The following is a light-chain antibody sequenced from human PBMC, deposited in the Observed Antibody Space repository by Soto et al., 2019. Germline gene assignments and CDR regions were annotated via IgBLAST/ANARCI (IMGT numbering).Light chain of an antibody. V-gene: IGLV2-14*01. CDR3: SSYTSRNTYV. J-gene: IGLJ1*01. Sequence: QSALSQPASVSGSPGQSITISCTGTSSDVGGYNHVSWYQQHPGKAPKLMIYEVSNRPSGVSNRFSGSKSGNSASLTISGLQAEDEADYYCSSYTSRNTYVFGSGTKVTV. CDR2: EVS. CDR1: SSDVGGYNH.